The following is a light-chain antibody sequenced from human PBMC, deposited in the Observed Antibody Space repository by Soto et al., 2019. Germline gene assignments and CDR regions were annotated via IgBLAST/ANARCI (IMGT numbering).Light chain of an antibody. Sequence: PGESATLSCRASQSVNSRLAWYQQKPGQTPRLLIYDASTRATGIPTRFSGSGSGTDFTLTISSLQSEDFAVYYCQQYNNWPWTFGQGTKVDIK. CDR3: QQYNNWPWT. CDR2: DAS. J-gene: IGKJ1*01. CDR1: QSVNSR. V-gene: IGKV3-15*01.